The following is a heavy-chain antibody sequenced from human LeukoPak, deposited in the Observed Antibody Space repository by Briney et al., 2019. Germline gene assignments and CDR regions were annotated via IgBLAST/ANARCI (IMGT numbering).Heavy chain of an antibody. D-gene: IGHD3-10*01. Sequence: GGSLRLSCGASGFTFGSHGMHGVRQAPGKGLEWVSPIYGGGSTYYADSVRGRLTISRDNSQNTLYLQMNNLRAEDTAVYHCATWPGAWYGEDSWGQGTLVTVSS. CDR1: GFTFGSHG. V-gene: IGHV3-53*01. CDR2: IYGGGST. J-gene: IGHJ4*02. CDR3: ATWPGAWYGEDS.